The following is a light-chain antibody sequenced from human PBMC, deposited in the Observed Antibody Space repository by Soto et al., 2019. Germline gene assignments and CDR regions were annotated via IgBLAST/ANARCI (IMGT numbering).Light chain of an antibody. J-gene: IGKJ5*01. Sequence: VLSQSPSAGCVGPGCRSRWSRRASQSISSYLAWYQQKLGQAPRLLIYDASNRATGIPARFSGSGSGTDINLTSSRVDPDDSPFYYSQPRSIWLTSRQGTRLEIK. V-gene: IGKV3-11*01. CDR1: QSISSY. CDR3: QPRSIWLT. CDR2: DAS.